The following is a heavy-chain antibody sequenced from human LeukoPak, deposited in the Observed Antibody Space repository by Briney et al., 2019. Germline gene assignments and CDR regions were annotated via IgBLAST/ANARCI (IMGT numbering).Heavy chain of an antibody. D-gene: IGHD3-9*01. CDR2: IKQDGSEK. V-gene: IGHV3-7*01. Sequence: PGGSLRLSCAASGFSFNSDWMDWVRQAPGKGLEWVANIKQDGSEKYYVDSVKGRFTISRDNAKNSLYLQMNSLRAEDTAVYYCARDYKQYFDWFQSTVNPLGYWGQGTLVTVSS. CDR1: GFSFNSDW. J-gene: IGHJ4*02. CDR3: ARDYKQYFDWFQSTVNPLGY.